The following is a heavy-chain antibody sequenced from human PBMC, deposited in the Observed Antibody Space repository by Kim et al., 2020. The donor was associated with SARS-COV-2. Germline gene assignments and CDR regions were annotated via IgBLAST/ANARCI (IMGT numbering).Heavy chain of an antibody. V-gene: IGHV4-59*08. D-gene: IGHD3-10*01. CDR1: GGSISSYY. J-gene: IGHJ5*02. CDR3: ARHRRALGNWFDP. Sequence: SETLSLTCTVSGGSISSYYWSWIRQPPGKGLEWIGYIYYSGSTNYNPSLKSRVTISVDTSKNQFSLKLSSVTAADTAVYYCARHRRALGNWFDPWGQGTLVTVSS. CDR2: IYYSGST.